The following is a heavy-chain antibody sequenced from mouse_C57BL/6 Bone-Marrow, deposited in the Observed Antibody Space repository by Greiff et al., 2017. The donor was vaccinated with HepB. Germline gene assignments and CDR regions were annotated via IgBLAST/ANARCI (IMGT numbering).Heavy chain of an antibody. CDR1: GYTFTDYN. CDR3: ARRGNWADYFDY. Sequence: EVKLQQSGPELVKPGASVKIPCKASGYTFTDYNMDWVKQSHGKSLEWIGDINPNNGGTIYNQKFKGKATLTVDKSSSTAYMGLRSLTSEDTAVYYCARRGNWADYFDYWGQGTTLTVSS. J-gene: IGHJ2*01. D-gene: IGHD4-1*01. CDR2: INPNNGGT. V-gene: IGHV1-18*01.